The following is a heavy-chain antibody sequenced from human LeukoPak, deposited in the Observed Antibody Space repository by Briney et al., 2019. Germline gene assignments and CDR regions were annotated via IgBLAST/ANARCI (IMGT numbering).Heavy chain of an antibody. CDR3: AKDRGAVAGTLDY. J-gene: IGHJ4*02. CDR2: ISGSGGST. D-gene: IGHD6-19*01. Sequence: GGSLRFSCAASGFTCSGYARSRLRQGPGKGLEGGSAISGSGGSTYYADSVKGRFTSSRDNSKNTLYLQMNSLRAEDTAVYYCAKDRGAVAGTLDYWGQGTLVTVSS. V-gene: IGHV3-23*01. CDR1: GFTCSGYA.